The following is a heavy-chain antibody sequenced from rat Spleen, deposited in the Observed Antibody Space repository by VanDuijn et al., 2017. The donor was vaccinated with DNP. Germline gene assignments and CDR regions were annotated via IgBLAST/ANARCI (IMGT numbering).Heavy chain of an antibody. Sequence: EVQVLESGGGLVQPGNSLKLSCATSGFTFSTTWMYWYRQFPGKGLEWLGAITGSGGGTYYSGSVKGRFTISRDNAKNTLYLQMNSLRSEDTATYYCTRGAGSPYWSFDFWGPGTVVTVSS. J-gene: IGHJ1*01. CDR3: TRGAGSPYWSFDF. CDR2: ITGSGGGT. CDR1: GFTFSTTW. D-gene: IGHD5-1*01. V-gene: IGHV5-31*01.